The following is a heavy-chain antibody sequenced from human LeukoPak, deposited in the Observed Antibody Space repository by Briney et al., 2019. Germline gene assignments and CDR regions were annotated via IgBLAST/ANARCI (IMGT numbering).Heavy chain of an antibody. CDR2: IKQDGSEK. D-gene: IGHD5-12*01. Sequence: GSLRLSCAASGFTFSSYWMSWVRQAPGKGLEWVANIKQDGSEKYYVDSVKGRFTISRDNAKNSLYLQMNSLRAEDTAVYYCARDLNVDIVATIYRTIPDYWGQGTLVTVSS. CDR1: GFTFSSYW. J-gene: IGHJ4*02. V-gene: IGHV3-7*01. CDR3: ARDLNVDIVATIYRTIPDY.